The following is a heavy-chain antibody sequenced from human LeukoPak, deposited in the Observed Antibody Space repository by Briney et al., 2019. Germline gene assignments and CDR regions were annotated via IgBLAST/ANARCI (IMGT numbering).Heavy chain of an antibody. J-gene: IGHJ4*02. CDR1: GFTFSSYS. Sequence: GGSLRLXCAASGFTFSSYSMNWVRQAPGKELEWVSSISSSSSYIYYADSVKGRFTISRDNAKHSLYLQMNSLRAEDTAVYYCAREESSSWYYFDYWGQGTLVTVSS. CDR2: ISSSSSYI. CDR3: AREESSSWYYFDY. D-gene: IGHD6-13*01. V-gene: IGHV3-21*01.